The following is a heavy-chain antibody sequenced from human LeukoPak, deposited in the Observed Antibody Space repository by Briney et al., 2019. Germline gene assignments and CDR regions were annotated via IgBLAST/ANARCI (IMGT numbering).Heavy chain of an antibody. CDR3: ARGRYCSSTSCYRRGGFDY. D-gene: IGHD2-2*01. CDR2: IYYSGST. J-gene: IGHJ4*02. CDR1: GGSISSSSYY. V-gene: IGHV4-39*07. Sequence: PSETLSLTCTVSGGSISSSSYYWGWIRQPPGKGLEWIGSIYYSGSTYYNPSLKSRVTISVDTSKNQFSLKLSSVTAADTAVYYCARGRYCSSTSCYRRGGFDYWGQGTLVTVSS.